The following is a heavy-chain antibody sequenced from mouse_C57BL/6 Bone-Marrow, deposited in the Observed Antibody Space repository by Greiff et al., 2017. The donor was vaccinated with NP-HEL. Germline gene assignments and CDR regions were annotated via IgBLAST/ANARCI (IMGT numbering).Heavy chain of an antibody. CDR2: IYPGGGYT. V-gene: IGHV1-63*01. J-gene: IGHJ2*01. CDR1: GYTFTNYW. CDR3: ARSDGSSLDY. D-gene: IGHD1-1*01. Sequence: VQLQESGAELVRPGTSVKMSCKASGYTFTNYWIGWAKQRPGHGLEWIGDIYPGGGYTNYNEKFKGKATLTADKSSSTAYMQLSSLTSEDSAIYYCARSDGSSLDYWGQGTTLTVTS.